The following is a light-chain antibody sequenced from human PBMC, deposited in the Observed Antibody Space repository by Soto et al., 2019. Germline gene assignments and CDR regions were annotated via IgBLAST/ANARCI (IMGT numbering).Light chain of an antibody. V-gene: IGKV1-39*01. CDR1: QSISSY. J-gene: IGKJ5*01. CDR2: AAS. CDR3: QQSYSTPIT. Sequence: DIQMTQSPSSLSASVGDRVTITCRASQSISSYLNWYQQKPGKAPKLLIYAASSLQSGVPSRFSGSGFGTHFTLTISSLQPEDFATYYCQQSYSTPITFGQGTRLEIK.